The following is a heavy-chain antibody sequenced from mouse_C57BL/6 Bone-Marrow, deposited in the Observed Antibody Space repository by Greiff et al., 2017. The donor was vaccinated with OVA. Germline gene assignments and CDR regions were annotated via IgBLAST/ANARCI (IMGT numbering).Heavy chain of an antibody. V-gene: IGHV5-12*01. CDR1: GFTFSDYY. CDR3: ARLGLGLDY. J-gene: IGHJ2*01. CDR2: ISNGGGST. D-gene: IGHD4-1*01. Sequence: EVNVVESGGGLVQPGGSLKLSCAASGFTFSDYYMYWVRQTPEKRLEWVAYISNGGGSTYYPDTVKGRFTISRDNAKNTLYLQMSRLKSEDTAMYYCARLGLGLDYWGQGTTLTVSS.